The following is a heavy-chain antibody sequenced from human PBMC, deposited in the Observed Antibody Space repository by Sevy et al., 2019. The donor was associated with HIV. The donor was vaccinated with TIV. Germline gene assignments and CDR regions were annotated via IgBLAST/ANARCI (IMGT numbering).Heavy chain of an antibody. CDR3: SRGLYYYDMRGHQEPGDY. Sequence: GGSLRLSCAASRITLTPYWMHWVRQAPGKGLVWVSRINSDGSSTSYAESVKGRFTISRDNGKNTLYLQMKSLRVEDTAVYFCSRGLYYYDMRGHQEPGDYWGQGVLVTVSS. CDR2: INSDGSST. CDR1: RITLTPYW. V-gene: IGHV3-74*01. D-gene: IGHD3-22*01. J-gene: IGHJ4*02.